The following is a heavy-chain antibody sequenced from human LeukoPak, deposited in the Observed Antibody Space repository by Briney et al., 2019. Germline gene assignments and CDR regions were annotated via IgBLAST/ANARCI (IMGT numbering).Heavy chain of an antibody. J-gene: IGHJ4*02. D-gene: IGHD2-15*01. Sequence: SVKVSYKASGGTFSSYANSWVRQAPGQGLEWMGGIIPIFGTANYAQKFQGRVPITADESTSTAYMELSSLRSEDTAVYYCARDKHPMLRSYYFDYWGQGTLVTVSS. V-gene: IGHV1-69*13. CDR1: GGTFSSYA. CDR2: IIPIFGTA. CDR3: ARDKHPMLRSYYFDY.